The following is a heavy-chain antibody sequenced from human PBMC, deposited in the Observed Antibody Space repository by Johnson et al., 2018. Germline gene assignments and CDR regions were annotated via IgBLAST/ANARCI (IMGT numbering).Heavy chain of an antibody. Sequence: QVQLVQSGGGVVQPGRSLRLSCAASGFTFSSYGMHWVRQAPGKGLEWVAVISYDGSNKYYADSVKGRFTIPRDNSKNTLYLQMKSLRAVGTAKYHWARGDSGGYYLGYFQNWGQGTLVAVSS. CDR2: ISYDGSNK. D-gene: IGHD3-22*01. J-gene: IGHJ1*01. V-gene: IGHV3-33*05. CDR3: ARGDSGGYYLGYFQN. CDR1: GFTFSSYG.